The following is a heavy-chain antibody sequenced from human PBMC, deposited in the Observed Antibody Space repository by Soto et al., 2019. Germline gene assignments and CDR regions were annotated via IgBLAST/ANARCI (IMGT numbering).Heavy chain of an antibody. CDR3: ATGYCSSTSCPQHYDMDV. V-gene: IGHV4-59*01. CDR2: SSYSGST. J-gene: IGHJ6*02. CDR1: GGSISRSY. D-gene: IGHD2-2*01. Sequence: QVQLQESGPGLVKPSETLSLTCTVSGGSISRSYWSWIRQPPGKGLEWIGYSSYSGSTNYNPSLDSRVTISVDASKDQFSLKLSSVTAADTAVYYWATGYCSSTSCPQHYDMDVWGQGTTVTVSS.